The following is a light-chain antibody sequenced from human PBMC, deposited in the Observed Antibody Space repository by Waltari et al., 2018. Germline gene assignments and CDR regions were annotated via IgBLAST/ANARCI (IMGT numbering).Light chain of an antibody. Sequence: QSALTQPASVSGSPGQSITISCTGTSSDVGSYNLVSWYQQHPGKAPKLLIYEVTKRPSGVSNLFSGSKSGDTASLTISGLQAEDESDYYCCSYAGASTHVVFGGGTKVTVL. J-gene: IGLJ2*01. V-gene: IGLV2-23*02. CDR3: CSYAGASTHVV. CDR2: EVT. CDR1: SSDVGSYNL.